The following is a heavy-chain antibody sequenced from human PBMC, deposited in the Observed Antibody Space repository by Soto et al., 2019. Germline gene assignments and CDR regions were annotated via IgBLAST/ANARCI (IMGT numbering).Heavy chain of an antibody. J-gene: IGHJ4*02. CDR1: GYTFTSYA. Sequence: ASVKVSCTASGYTFTSYAMHWVRQAPGQRLEWMGWVNAGNGNTKYSQKFQGRVTITRDTSASTAYMELSSLRSEDTAVYYCARAPRAVVTIDYWGQGTLVTVSS. V-gene: IGHV1-3*01. CDR3: ARAPRAVVTIDY. CDR2: VNAGNGNT. D-gene: IGHD2-21*02.